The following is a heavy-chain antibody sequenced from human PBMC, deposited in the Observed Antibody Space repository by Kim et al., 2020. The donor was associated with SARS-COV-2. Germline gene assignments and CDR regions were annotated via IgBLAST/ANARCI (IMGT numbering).Heavy chain of an antibody. J-gene: IGHJ4*02. D-gene: IGHD3-10*01. Sequence: GGSLRLSCVAYGFTFGDSWMAWVRQAPGKGLEWVANMNQDGSQRRYVDSVRGRFTISRDNAKNSVFLQMNSLRAEDSGVYYCATSMVRAAYDYWGQGTLVTVSS. CDR3: ATSMVRAAYDY. CDR1: GFTFGDSW. CDR2: MNQDGSQR. V-gene: IGHV3-7*03.